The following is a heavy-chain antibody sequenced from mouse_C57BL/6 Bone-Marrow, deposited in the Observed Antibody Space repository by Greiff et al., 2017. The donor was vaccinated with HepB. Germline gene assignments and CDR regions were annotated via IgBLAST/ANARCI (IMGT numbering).Heavy chain of an antibody. V-gene: IGHV10-1*01. CDR3: VRPGHYDGYFYAMGY. J-gene: IGHJ4*01. Sequence: EVKLVESGGGLVQPTGSLKLSCAASGFSFNTYAMNWVRQAPGKGLEWVARIRSKSNNYATYYAESVKDRFTISRDDSESMLYLHMNNLKTEDTAMYYCVRPGHYDGYFYAMGYWGNGTSVTVAS. D-gene: IGHD2-3*01. CDR2: IRSKSNNYAT. CDR1: GFSFNTYA.